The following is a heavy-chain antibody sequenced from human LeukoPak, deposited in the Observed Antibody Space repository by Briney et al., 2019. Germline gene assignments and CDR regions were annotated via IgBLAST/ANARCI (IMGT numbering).Heavy chain of an antibody. CDR3: ARHLSTNFDY. Sequence: GESLKIACKGSGYSFTSYWIGWVRQMPGKGLEWMGIIYPGDSDTRYSPSFQGQVTISADKSISTAYLQWSTLKASDTAMYDCARHLSTNFDYWGQGTLVTVSS. J-gene: IGHJ4*02. CDR1: GYSFTSYW. CDR2: IYPGDSDT. V-gene: IGHV5-51*01. D-gene: IGHD2-2*01.